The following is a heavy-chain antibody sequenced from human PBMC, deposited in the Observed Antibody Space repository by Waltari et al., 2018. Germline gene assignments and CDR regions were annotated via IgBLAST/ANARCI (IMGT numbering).Heavy chain of an antibody. CDR1: GGSISSGSYY. D-gene: IGHD3-3*01. V-gene: IGHV4-61*02. CDR2: IYTSGST. Sequence: QVQLQESGPGLVKPSQTLSLTCTVSGGSISSGSYYWSWIRQPAGKGLEWIGRIYTSGSTNYNPSLKSRVTISVDTSKNQFSLKLSSVTAADTAVYYCARGDYDFWSGTSNNWFDPWGQGTLVTVSS. J-gene: IGHJ5*02. CDR3: ARGDYDFWSGTSNNWFDP.